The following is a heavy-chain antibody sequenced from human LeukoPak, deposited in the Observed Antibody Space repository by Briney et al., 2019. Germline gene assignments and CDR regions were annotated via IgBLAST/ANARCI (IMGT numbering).Heavy chain of an antibody. CDR1: GYTFSVYY. CDR3: ARGITMIRGVISVGAGIGSQPKRYYYYYYMDV. CDR2: INHNSDGT. Sequence: ASVKVSCKASGYTFSVYYIHWVRQAPGHGLEWMGWINHNSDGTYYTHNFQGRVTMTRDTSISTAYMELRRLRSDDTAVYYCARGITMIRGVISVGAGIGSQPKRYYYYYYMDVWGKGTTVTISS. J-gene: IGHJ6*03. D-gene: IGHD3-10*01. V-gene: IGHV1-2*02.